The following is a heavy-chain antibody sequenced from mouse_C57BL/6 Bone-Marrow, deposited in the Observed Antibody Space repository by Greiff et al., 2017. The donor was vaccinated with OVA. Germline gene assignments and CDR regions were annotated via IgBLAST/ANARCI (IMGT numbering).Heavy chain of an antibody. CDR2: ISYDGSN. J-gene: IGHJ1*03. CDR3: ARGGYYPWYFDV. V-gene: IGHV3-6*01. Sequence: EVQLQQSGPGLVKPSQSLSLTCSVTGYSITSGYYWNWIRQFPGNKLEWMGYISYDGSNNYNPSLKNRISITRDTSKNQFFLKLNSVTTEDTATYYCARGGYYPWYFDVWGTGTTVTVSS. CDR1: GYSITSGYY. D-gene: IGHD2-3*01.